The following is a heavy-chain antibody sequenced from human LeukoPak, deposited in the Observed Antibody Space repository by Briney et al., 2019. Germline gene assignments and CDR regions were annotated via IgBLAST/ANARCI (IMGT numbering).Heavy chain of an antibody. V-gene: IGHV3-43D*03. CDR3: AKDGGKSGYFADY. D-gene: IGHD3-22*01. CDR2: ISWDGGST. CDR1: GFTFDDYA. J-gene: IGHJ4*02. Sequence: PGGSLRLSCAASGFTFDDYAMHWVRQAPGKGLEWVSLISWDGGSTYYADSVKGRFTISRDNSKNSLYLQMNSLRAEDTALYYCAKDGGKSGYFADYWGQGTLVTVSS.